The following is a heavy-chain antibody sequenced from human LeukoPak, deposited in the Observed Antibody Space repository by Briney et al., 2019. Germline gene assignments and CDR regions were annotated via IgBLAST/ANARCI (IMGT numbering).Heavy chain of an antibody. CDR1: GGSFSGYY. CDR3: ARVAVAGSSRLDY. J-gene: IGHJ4*02. CDR2: INHSGST. Sequence: SETLSLTCAVYGGSFSGYYWSWIRQPPGKGLEWIGEINHSGSTNYNPSLKSRVTISVDTSKNQFSLKLGSVTAADTAVYYCARVAVAGSSRLDYWGQGTLVTVSS. D-gene: IGHD6-19*01. V-gene: IGHV4-34*01.